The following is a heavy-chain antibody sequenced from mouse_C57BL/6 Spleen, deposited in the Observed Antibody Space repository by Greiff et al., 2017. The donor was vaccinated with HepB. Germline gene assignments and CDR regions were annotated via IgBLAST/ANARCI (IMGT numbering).Heavy chain of an antibody. Sequence: QVQLKQPGAELVRPGSSVKLSCKASGYTFTSYWMHWVKQRPIQGLEWIGNIDPSDSETHYNQKFKDKATLTVDKSSSTAYMQLSSLTSEDSAVYYCARFSYGSSTWFAYWGQGTLVTVSA. CDR1: GYTFTSYW. CDR3: ARFSYGSSTWFAY. J-gene: IGHJ3*01. CDR2: IDPSDSET. V-gene: IGHV1-52*01. D-gene: IGHD1-1*01.